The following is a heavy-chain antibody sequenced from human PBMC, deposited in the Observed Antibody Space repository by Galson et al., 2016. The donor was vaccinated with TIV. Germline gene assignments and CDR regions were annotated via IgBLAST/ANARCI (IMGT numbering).Heavy chain of an antibody. CDR2: INAGTGDT. CDR1: GYTITSYA. V-gene: IGHV1-3*01. Sequence: SVKVSCKASGYTITSYAMHWVRQAPGQRFEWMGWINAGTGDTKFSQKFQGRVTLTRDTSASTVYMGLSSLTSEDTAVYYCARDCGGSFSPFYGMDVWGRGTTVTVSS. CDR3: ARDCGGSFSPFYGMDV. J-gene: IGHJ6*02. D-gene: IGHD2-21*01.